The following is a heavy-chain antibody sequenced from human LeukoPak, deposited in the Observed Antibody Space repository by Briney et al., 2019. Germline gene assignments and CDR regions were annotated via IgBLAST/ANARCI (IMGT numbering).Heavy chain of an antibody. CDR1: GFTFSSYG. D-gene: IGHD4-17*01. CDR2: IWYDGSNK. Sequence: GGSLRLSCAASGFTFSSYGMHWVRQAPAKGLERVAVIWYDGSNKYYAGSVKGRFTISRDNSKNTLYLQMNSLRAEDTAVYNCARDGHDYGDSPYYFDYWGQGTLVTVSS. CDR3: ARDGHDYGDSPYYFDY. J-gene: IGHJ4*02. V-gene: IGHV3-33*01.